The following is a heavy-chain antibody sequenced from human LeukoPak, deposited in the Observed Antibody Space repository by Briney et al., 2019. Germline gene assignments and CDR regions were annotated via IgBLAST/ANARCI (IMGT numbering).Heavy chain of an antibody. CDR2: IYPGESDT. Sequence: PGESLKISCKCSGYSFISYWIGWVGQMPGKGLDWMGIIYPGESDTTYSPSFQGQVAISADKSISTAYLQWSGLKASDTAIYYCARRWNTVVDAFDSWGQGTLVTVSS. CDR1: GYSFISYW. CDR3: ARRWNTVVDAFDS. V-gene: IGHV5-51*01. J-gene: IGHJ4*02. D-gene: IGHD1/OR15-1a*01.